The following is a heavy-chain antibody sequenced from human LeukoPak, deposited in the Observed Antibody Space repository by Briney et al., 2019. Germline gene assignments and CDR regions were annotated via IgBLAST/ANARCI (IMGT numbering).Heavy chain of an antibody. Sequence: ESLKISCKGSGYSFTSYWIGWVRQMPGKGLEWMGIIYPGDSDTRYSPSFQGQVTISADKSISTAYLQWSSLKASDTAMYYCAGVEATGYCSSTSCPNWFDPWGQGTLVTVSS. J-gene: IGHJ5*02. CDR3: AGVEATGYCSSTSCPNWFDP. CDR1: GYSFTSYW. CDR2: IYPGDSDT. V-gene: IGHV5-51*01. D-gene: IGHD2-2*01.